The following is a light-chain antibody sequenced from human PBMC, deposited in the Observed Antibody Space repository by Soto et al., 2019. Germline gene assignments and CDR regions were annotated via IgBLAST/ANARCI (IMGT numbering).Light chain of an antibody. Sequence: QSVLTQSPSASASLGASVKLTCTLSSGHSSYAIAWHQQQPEKGPRYLMKLNSDGSHSKGDGIPDRFSGSSSGAERYLTISSLQSEDEAYSSCPTWGTGIRVFGTATKLTLL. CDR3: PTWGTGIRV. V-gene: IGLV4-69*01. CDR2: LNSDGSH. CDR1: SGHSSYA. J-gene: IGLJ1*01.